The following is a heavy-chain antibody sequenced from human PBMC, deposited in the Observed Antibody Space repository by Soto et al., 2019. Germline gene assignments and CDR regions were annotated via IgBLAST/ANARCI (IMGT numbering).Heavy chain of an antibody. J-gene: IGHJ4*02. CDR1: GYTFTSYY. CDR3: ARDLGTYYFDY. CDR2: INPSGGST. Sequence: ASVKVSCKASGYTFTSYYMHWVRHAPGQGLEWMGIINPSGGSTSYAQKFQGRVTMTRDTSTSTVYMELSSLRSEDKAVYYCARDLGTYYFDYWGQGTLVTVSS. V-gene: IGHV1-46*01.